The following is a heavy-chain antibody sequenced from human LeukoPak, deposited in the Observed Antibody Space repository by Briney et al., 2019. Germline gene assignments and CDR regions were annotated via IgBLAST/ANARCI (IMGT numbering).Heavy chain of an antibody. CDR1: GFTFSSYW. J-gene: IGHJ4*02. CDR2: IKQDGSEK. V-gene: IGHV3-7*01. Sequence: GGSLRLSCSASGFTFSSYWMSWVRQAPGKGLEWVANIKQDGSEKYYVDSVKGRFTISRDNAKNSLYLQMNSLRAEDTAVYYCARGRYCSSTSCHYFDYWGQGTLVTVSS. D-gene: IGHD2-2*01. CDR3: ARGRYCSSTSCHYFDY.